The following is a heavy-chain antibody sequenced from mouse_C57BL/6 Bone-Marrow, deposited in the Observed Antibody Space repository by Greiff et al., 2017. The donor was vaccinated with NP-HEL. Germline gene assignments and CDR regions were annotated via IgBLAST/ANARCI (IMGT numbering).Heavy chain of an antibody. V-gene: IGHV1-69*01. Sequence: QVQLQQPGADLVMPGASVKLSCKASGYTFTSYWMHWVKQRPGQGLEWIGEIDPSDSYTNYNQKFKGKSTLTVDKSSSTAYMQLSSLTSEDSAVYYCAREGYYGSSYGFAYWGQGTLVTVSA. J-gene: IGHJ3*01. D-gene: IGHD1-1*01. CDR1: GYTFTSYW. CDR2: IDPSDSYT. CDR3: AREGYYGSSYGFAY.